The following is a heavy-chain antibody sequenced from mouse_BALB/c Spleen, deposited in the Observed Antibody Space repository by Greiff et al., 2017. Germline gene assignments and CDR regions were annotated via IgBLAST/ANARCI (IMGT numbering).Heavy chain of an antibody. V-gene: IGHV1S81*02. CDR2: INPSNGGT. J-gene: IGHJ2*01. CDR1: GYTFTSYY. CDR3: TRGDGITYFDY. D-gene: IGHD2-4*01. Sequence: QVQLQQSGAELVKPGASVKLSCKASGYTFTSYYMYWVKQRPGQGLEWIGEINPSNGGTNFNEKFKSKATLTVDKSSSTAYMQLSSLTSEDSAVYYCTRGDGITYFDYWGQGTTLTVSS.